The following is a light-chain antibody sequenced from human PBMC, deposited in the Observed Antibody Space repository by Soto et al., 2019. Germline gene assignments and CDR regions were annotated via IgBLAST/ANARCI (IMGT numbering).Light chain of an antibody. CDR2: DVS. V-gene: IGLV2-14*01. J-gene: IGLJ1*01. CDR3: SSYTSSSTYV. Sequence: QSVLTQPVSVSGSPGQSITISCTGTSSDVGCYNYVSWYQQHPGKAPKLMIYDVSNRPSGVSNRFSGSKSGNTASLTISGLQAEDEADYYCSSYTSSSTYVFGTGTKVTV. CDR1: SSDVGCYNY.